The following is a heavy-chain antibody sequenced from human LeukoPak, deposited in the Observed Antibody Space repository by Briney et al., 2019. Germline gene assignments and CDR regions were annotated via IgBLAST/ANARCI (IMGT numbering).Heavy chain of an antibody. Sequence: GGSLGLSCAASGFTFSSYAMSWVRQAPGKGLEWVSAISGSGGSTYYADSVKGRFTISRDNSRNTLYLQMNSLRAEDTAVYYCAKGGTYSSAWYGRSTADFDHWGQGTLVTVSS. CDR1: GFTFSSYA. V-gene: IGHV3-23*01. J-gene: IGHJ4*02. CDR3: AKGGTYSSAWYGRSTADFDH. D-gene: IGHD6-19*01. CDR2: ISGSGGST.